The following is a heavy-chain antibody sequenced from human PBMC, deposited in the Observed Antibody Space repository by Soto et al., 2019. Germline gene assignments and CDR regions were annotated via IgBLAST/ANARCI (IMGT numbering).Heavy chain of an antibody. CDR3: ASTKDYSSSLDY. D-gene: IGHD6-6*01. CDR2: VYYSGRT. V-gene: IGHV4-31*03. Sequence: PSETLSLTCTVSGGSISSGGYYWSWIRQHPGKGLKWIGCVYYSGRTYYNPSLKSRITISVDTSKKYFFLKLSSVTAADTAVYYCASTKDYSSSLDYWGQGVLVTVSS. CDR1: GGSISSGGYY. J-gene: IGHJ4*02.